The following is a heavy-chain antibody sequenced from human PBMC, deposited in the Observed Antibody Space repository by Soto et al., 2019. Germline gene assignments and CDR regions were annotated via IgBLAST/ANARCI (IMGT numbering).Heavy chain of an antibody. J-gene: IGHJ4*02. CDR3: ARDHHRYSGYDYVDY. V-gene: IGHV3-11*05. D-gene: IGHD5-12*01. CDR1: GFTFSDYY. Sequence: QVQLVESGGGLVKPGGSLRLSCAASGFTFSDYYMSWIRQAPGKGLEWVSYFSSSRSYTNYADSVKGPFTISRDNAKNCLYLQMNSLRAEDTPVYYCARDHHRYSGYDYVDYWGQGTLVTVSS. CDR2: FSSSRSYT.